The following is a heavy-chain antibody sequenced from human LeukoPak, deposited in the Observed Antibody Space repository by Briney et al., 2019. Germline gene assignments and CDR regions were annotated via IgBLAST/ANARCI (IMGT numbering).Heavy chain of an antibody. CDR1: GLTFSSYS. CDR3: AREWDWGSSCMDV. Sequence: GGSLRLSCAASGLTFSSYSMNWVRQAPGKGLEWVSYISSSSSTIYYADSAKGRFTISRDNAKNSLYLQMNSLRAEDTAVYYCAREWDWGSSCMDVWGKGTTVTVSS. D-gene: IGHD7-27*01. CDR2: ISSSSSTI. V-gene: IGHV3-48*01. J-gene: IGHJ6*03.